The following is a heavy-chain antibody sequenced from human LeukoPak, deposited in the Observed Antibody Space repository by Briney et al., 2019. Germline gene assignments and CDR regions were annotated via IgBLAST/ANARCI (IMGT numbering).Heavy chain of an antibody. J-gene: IGHJ1*01. CDR1: GFTFSNYG. D-gene: IGHD3-22*01. CDR2: ILYDGSNK. V-gene: IGHV3-30*18. Sequence: GGSPRLSCAASGFTFSNYGMHWVRQAPGQGLEWVAVILYDGSNKYYADSVKGRFTISRDNSRNTLYLQMNSLRAEDTAVYHCVKDVDGSGYNPTGYFQHWGQGTLVTVSS. CDR3: VKDVDGSGYNPTGYFQH.